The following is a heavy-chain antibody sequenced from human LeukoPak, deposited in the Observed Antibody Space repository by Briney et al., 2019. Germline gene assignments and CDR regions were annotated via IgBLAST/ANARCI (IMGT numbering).Heavy chain of an antibody. CDR1: GFTFSSYA. V-gene: IGHV3-30-3*01. Sequence: GGSLRLSCAASGFTFSSYAMHWVRQAPGKGLEWVAVISYDGSNKYYADSVKGRFTISRDNSKNTLYLQMNSLRAEDTAVYYCAKDHPYCSSTSCYQGYFDYWGQGTLVTVSS. CDR2: ISYDGSNK. CDR3: AKDHPYCSSTSCYQGYFDY. J-gene: IGHJ4*02. D-gene: IGHD2-2*01.